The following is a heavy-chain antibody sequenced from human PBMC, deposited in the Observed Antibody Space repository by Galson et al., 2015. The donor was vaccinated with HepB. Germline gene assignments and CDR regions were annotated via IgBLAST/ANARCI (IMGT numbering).Heavy chain of an antibody. CDR2: IKKDGSTT. CDR1: GFTFSDHW. J-gene: IGHJ4*02. V-gene: IGHV3-74*01. D-gene: IGHD1-26*01. Sequence: PLGLSGPASGFTFSDHWMHWVRQAPGEGLVWVSRIKKDGSTTWQADSVKGRFTISRDNARDTLYLQMNNLRAEDTAVYYCSREAWEAGARYSDSWGQGALVTVSS. CDR3: SREAWEAGARYSDS.